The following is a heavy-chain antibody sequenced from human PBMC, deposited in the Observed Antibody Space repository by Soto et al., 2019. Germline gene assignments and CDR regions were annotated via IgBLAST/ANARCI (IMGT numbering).Heavy chain of an antibody. Sequence: EVQLVESGGAVVQPGGSLRLSCATSGFNFDDYSMYWVRQAPGKGLEWVSLITWDGGRTSYADSVKGRFTISRDNSKNSLFLQMNTLTTEDPAFYYCATTATTLLDYWGQGTLVTVSS. CDR2: ITWDGGRT. V-gene: IGHV3-43*01. CDR3: ATTATTLLDY. CDR1: GFNFDDYS. D-gene: IGHD4-17*01. J-gene: IGHJ4*02.